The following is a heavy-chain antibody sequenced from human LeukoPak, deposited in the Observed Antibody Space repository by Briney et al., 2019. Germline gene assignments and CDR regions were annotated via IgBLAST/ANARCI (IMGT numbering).Heavy chain of an antibody. D-gene: IGHD4-17*01. CDR1: GFTFSSYS. V-gene: IGHV3-21*01. J-gene: IGHJ4*02. CDR3: ARGGDPTVTTDY. CDR2: ISSSSSSYI. Sequence: PGGSLRLSCAASGFTFSSYSMNWVRQAPGKGLEWVSSISSSSSSYIYYADSVKGRFTISRDNAKNSLYLQMNSLRAEDTAVYYCARGGDPTVTTDYWGQGTLVTVSS.